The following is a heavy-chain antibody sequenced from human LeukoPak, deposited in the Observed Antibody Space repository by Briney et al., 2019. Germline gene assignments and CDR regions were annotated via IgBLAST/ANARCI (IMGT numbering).Heavy chain of an antibody. CDR3: AKTRPLDSSSWSHGDY. CDR2: ISGSGDST. Sequence: ETLSLTCTVSGGSISSSFYYWGWIRQAPGKGLEWVSAISGSGDSTYYGDSVKGRFTISRDNSKNTLYLQMNSLRAEDTAVYYCAKTRPLDSSSWSHGDYWGQGTLVTVSS. D-gene: IGHD6-13*01. V-gene: IGHV3-23*01. J-gene: IGHJ4*02. CDR1: GGSISSSFYY.